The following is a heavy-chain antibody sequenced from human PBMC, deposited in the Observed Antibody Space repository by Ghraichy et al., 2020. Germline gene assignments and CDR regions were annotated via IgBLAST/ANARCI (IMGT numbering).Heavy chain of an antibody. CDR2: IQSSGNT. CDR1: GGSISSSRYY. J-gene: IGHJ4*02. CDR3: ARQVAATPHIDY. V-gene: IGHV4-39*01. Sequence: SETLSLTCTVSGGSISSSRYYWVWIRQPPGKGLEWIATIQSSGNTYYNPSLKSRVAISLDTSKNQFSLKLTSVTAADTAVFYCARQVAATPHIDYWGQGTLVTVSS. D-gene: IGHD1-26*01.